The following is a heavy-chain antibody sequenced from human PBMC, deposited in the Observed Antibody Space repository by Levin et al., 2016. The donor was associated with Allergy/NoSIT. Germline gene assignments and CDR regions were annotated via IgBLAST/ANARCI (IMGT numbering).Heavy chain of an antibody. D-gene: IGHD3-22*01. V-gene: IGHV4-39*07. CDR3: ARVVIHYFYGMDV. Sequence: SETLSLTCTVSGGSISSSSYYWGWIRQPPGKGLEWIGSIYYSGSTYYNPSLKSRVTISVDTSKNQFSLKLSSVTAADTAVYYCARVVIHYFYGMDVWGQGTTVTVSS. CDR2: IYYSGST. CDR1: GGSISSSSYY. J-gene: IGHJ6*02.